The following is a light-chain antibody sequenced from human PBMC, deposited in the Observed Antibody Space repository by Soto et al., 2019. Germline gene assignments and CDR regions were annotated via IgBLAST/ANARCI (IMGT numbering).Light chain of an antibody. Sequence: QSVLTQPPSVPGAPGQTVTISCTGSGSNIGAGYGVQWYQQLPGTAPRLLIYGSDDRPSRVPDRFSASVSGNSASLAITGLQTEDEAVYYCQSYDSNLSEVSGPGTKVTVL. J-gene: IGLJ1*01. CDR3: QSYDSNLSEV. V-gene: IGLV1-40*01. CDR1: GSNIGAGYG. CDR2: GSD.